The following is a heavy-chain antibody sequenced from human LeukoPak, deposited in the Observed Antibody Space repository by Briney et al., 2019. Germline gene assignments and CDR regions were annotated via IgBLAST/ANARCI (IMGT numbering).Heavy chain of an antibody. CDR1: GFTFSTYA. D-gene: IGHD2-15*01. J-gene: IGHJ4*02. CDR2: ITGSGGST. V-gene: IGHV3-23*01. CDR3: AKAPDGSCYSYNDY. Sequence: GGSLRLSCAAAGFTFSTYAMTWVRQAPGKGLEWVSAITGSGGSTYYADSVKGRFTISRDNSKNTLYLQMNSLRAEDTAVYYCAKAPDGSCYSYNDYWGQGTLVTVSS.